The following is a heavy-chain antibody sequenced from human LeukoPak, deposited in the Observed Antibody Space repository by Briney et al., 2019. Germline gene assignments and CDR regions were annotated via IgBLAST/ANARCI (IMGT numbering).Heavy chain of an antibody. V-gene: IGHV3-21*01. CDR1: GFTFSSYS. Sequence: GGSLRLFCAASGFTFSSYSMNWVRQAPGKGLEWVSSISSSSSYIYYADSVKGRFTISRDNAKNSLYLQMNSLRAEDTAVYYCARDVTGLRYGMDVWGQGTTVTVSS. D-gene: IGHD1-20*01. CDR3: ARDVTGLRYGMDV. J-gene: IGHJ6*02. CDR2: ISSSSSYI.